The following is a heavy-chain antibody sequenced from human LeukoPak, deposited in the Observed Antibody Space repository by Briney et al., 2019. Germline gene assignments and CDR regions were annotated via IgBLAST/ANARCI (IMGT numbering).Heavy chain of an antibody. J-gene: IGHJ5*02. Sequence: SETLSLTCTVSGGSLSPYYWNWIRQAPGKGLEWIGYVFHSGNTYYNPSLRGRVTISIDTSKSQFSLNLSSVTAADTAVYFCAKGTRFDPWGQGTLVTVSS. CDR2: VFHSGNT. CDR1: GGSLSPYY. D-gene: IGHD1-7*01. CDR3: AKGTRFDP. V-gene: IGHV4-59*01.